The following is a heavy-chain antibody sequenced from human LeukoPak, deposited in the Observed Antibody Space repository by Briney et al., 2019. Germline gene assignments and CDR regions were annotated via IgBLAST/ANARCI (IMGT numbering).Heavy chain of an antibody. CDR1: GGTFSSYA. J-gene: IGHJ4*02. V-gene: IGHV1-69*13. CDR3: ARGGCTNGVCYNTDY. CDR2: IIPIFGTA. D-gene: IGHD2-8*01. Sequence: SVKVSCEASGGTFSSYAISWVRQAPGQGLEWMGGIIPIFGTANYAQKFQGRVTITADESTSTAYMELSSLRSEDTAVYYCARGGCTNGVCYNTDYWGQGTLVTVSS.